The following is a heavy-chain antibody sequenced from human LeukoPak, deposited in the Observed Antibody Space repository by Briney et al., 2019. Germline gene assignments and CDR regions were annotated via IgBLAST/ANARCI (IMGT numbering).Heavy chain of an antibody. CDR1: GFTFSTYA. D-gene: IGHD6-19*01. CDR3: VRDPSNSGWAFDY. V-gene: IGHV3-33*01. CDR2: IWYNGKYK. J-gene: IGHJ4*02. Sequence: PGRSLRLSCAASGFTFSTYAMHWVRQAPGKGLEWVALIWYNGKYKHYADSVKGRFTISRDNSKNTLDLQMNSLRADDTAVYYCVRDPSNSGWAFDYWGQGTLVTVSS.